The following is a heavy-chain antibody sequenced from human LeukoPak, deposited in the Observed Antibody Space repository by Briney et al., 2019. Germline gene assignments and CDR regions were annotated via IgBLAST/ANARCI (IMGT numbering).Heavy chain of an antibody. D-gene: IGHD1-1*01. CDR1: GFTFSTYG. CDR2: LSGSGDSS. V-gene: IGHV3-23*01. Sequence: GGSLRLSCAASGFTFSTYGMSWVRQAPGKGLEWVSVLSGSGDSSYYADSVKGRFTISRDNSKNTLYLQMNSLRAEDTAVYYCARDQEWNDDYGMDVWGQGTTVTVFS. J-gene: IGHJ6*02. CDR3: ARDQEWNDDYGMDV.